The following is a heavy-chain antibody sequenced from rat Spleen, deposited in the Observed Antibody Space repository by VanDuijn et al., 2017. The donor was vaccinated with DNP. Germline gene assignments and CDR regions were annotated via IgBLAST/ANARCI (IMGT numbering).Heavy chain of an antibody. CDR2: ISTSGGST. D-gene: IGHD1-1*01. CDR3: ARPTYYYSRAGMVINPFDY. V-gene: IGHV5S23*01. Sequence: EVQLVESGGGLVQPGRSLKISCTASGFTFSDYNMAWVRQAPTKGLEWVATISTSGGSTYYRDSVKGRFTVSRDNAKNTLYLQMDSLRSEDTATYYCARPTYYYSRAGMVINPFDYWGQGVMVTVSS. CDR1: GFTFSDYN. J-gene: IGHJ2*01.